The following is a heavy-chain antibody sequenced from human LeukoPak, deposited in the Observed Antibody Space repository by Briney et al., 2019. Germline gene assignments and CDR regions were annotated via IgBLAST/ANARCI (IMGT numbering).Heavy chain of an antibody. J-gene: IGHJ6*02. CDR1: GYTFTGYF. Sequence: ASVKVSCKASGYTFTGYFMRWVRQAPGQGLEWTGWINANSGGTSYAQKFQGRVTMTRDTSISTAYLELSGLRSDDAAVYYCARGGVFQDLYSYYYGMDVWGQGTTVTISS. V-gene: IGHV1-2*02. CDR2: INANSGGT. CDR3: ARGGVFQDLYSYYYGMDV. D-gene: IGHD3-16*01.